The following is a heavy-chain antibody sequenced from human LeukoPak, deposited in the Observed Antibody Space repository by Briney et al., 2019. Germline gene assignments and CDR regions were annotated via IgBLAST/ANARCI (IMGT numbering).Heavy chain of an antibody. Sequence: SETLSLTCAVYGGSFSGYYWTWIRQPPGKGLEWIGEINHSGSTNYNPSLKSRVTISVDTSNKQFSLRLTSVTAADTAVYYCARDRGGATLDYWGQGTLVTVSS. D-gene: IGHD2-15*01. CDR2: INHSGST. CDR3: ARDRGGATLDY. J-gene: IGHJ4*02. CDR1: GGSFSGYY. V-gene: IGHV4-34*01.